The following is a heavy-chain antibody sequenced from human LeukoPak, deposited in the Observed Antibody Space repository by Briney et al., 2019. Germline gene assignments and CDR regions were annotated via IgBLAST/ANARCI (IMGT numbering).Heavy chain of an antibody. D-gene: IGHD3-22*01. Sequence: SETLSLTCTDTGGSISSYYWSWIRQRPGKGLEWIVYIYYSGSTNYNPSLKSRVTISVDTSKNQFSLKLSSVTAADTAVNYCATLKLGVDSGYYYFDYWGQGTLVTVSS. CDR3: ATLKLGVDSGYYYFDY. J-gene: IGHJ4*02. V-gene: IGHV4-59*03. CDR2: IYYSGST. CDR1: GGSISSYY.